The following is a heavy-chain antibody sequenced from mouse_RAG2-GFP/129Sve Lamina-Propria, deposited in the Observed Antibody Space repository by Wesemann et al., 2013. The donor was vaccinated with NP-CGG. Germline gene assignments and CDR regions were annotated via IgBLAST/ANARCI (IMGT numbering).Heavy chain of an antibody. Sequence: GNGATSYNQKFKGKATLTVDKSSSTAYMQLSSLTSEDSAVYFCARDDFYAMDYWGQGTSVTVSS. CDR2: GNGAT. J-gene: IGHJ4*01. CDR3: ARDDFYAMDY. V-gene: IGHV1-12*01. D-gene: IGHD2-4*01.